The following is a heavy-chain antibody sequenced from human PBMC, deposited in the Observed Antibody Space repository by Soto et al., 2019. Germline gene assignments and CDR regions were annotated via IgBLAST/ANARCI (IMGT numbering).Heavy chain of an antibody. V-gene: IGHV3-30*03. Sequence: LRLSCAAAGATFKTYGMHWVREAPGKGLEWVAVISSDGGNKYCADSVKGRFTISRDNSKNTLYLQMNSLRAEDTAVYYCATEYRYSSGHYQYFDYWGHGTLLAFFS. CDR1: GATFKTYG. CDR2: ISSDGGNK. CDR3: ATEYRYSSGHYQYFDY. J-gene: IGHJ4*01. D-gene: IGHD3-22*01.